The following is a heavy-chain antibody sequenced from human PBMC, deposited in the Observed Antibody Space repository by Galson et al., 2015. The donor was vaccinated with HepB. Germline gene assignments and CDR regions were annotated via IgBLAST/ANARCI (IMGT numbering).Heavy chain of an antibody. V-gene: IGHV1-18*04. J-gene: IGHJ4*02. CDR3: ARGGEYCSSTSCYPFDY. Sequence: SVKVSCKASGYTFTSYGISWVRQAPGQGLEWMGWISAYNGNTNYAQKLQGRVTMTTDTSTSTAYMELRSLRSDDTAVYYCARGGEYCSSTSCYPFDYWGQGTLVTVSS. D-gene: IGHD2-2*01. CDR2: ISAYNGNT. CDR1: GYTFTSYG.